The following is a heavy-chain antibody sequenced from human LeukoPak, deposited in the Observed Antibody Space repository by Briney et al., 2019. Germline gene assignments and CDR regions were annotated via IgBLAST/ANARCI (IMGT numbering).Heavy chain of an antibody. V-gene: IGHV3-49*03. Sequence: PGGSMRLSCTASGFTFGDYAMSWFRQAPGKGLEWVGFIRIKAYGETTEYAASVKGRFTISRDDSKSIAYLQMNSLKTEDTAVYYCIRVSPCRSSPITNDYWGQGTLVTVPS. J-gene: IGHJ4*02. CDR1: GFTFGDYA. CDR3: IRVSPCRSSPITNDY. CDR2: IRIKAYGETT. D-gene: IGHD6-13*01.